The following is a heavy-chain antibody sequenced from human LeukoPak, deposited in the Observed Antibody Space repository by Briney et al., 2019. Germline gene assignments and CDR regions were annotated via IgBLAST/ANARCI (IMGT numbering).Heavy chain of an antibody. V-gene: IGHV3-23*01. Sequence: GGSLRLSCAASGFTFSSYAMSWVRQAPGKGLEWVSAISGSGGSTYYADSVKGRFTISRDNSKNTLYLQMNSLRAEDTAVYYCAKDLYYYDSSGWYYFDYWGQGTLVTVSS. CDR2: ISGSGGST. CDR3: AKDLYYYDSSGWYYFDY. J-gene: IGHJ4*02. CDR1: GFTFSSYA. D-gene: IGHD3-22*01.